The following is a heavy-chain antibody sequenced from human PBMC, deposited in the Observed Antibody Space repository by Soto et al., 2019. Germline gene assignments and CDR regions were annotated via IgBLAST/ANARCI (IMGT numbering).Heavy chain of an antibody. CDR1: GFSFNEAW. Sequence: EVQLVESAGGLVKPGGSLRLSCVASGFSFNEAWMNWVRQAPGQGLGWVGRIKTSDGGGATNYAAPVQDRFTISRDDSKNTLYLHMNSLRTEDTAIYYCTTGSVEGIWGQGTTVIVSS. D-gene: IGHD2-15*01. J-gene: IGHJ6*02. CDR3: TTGSVEGI. CDR2: IKTSDGGGAT. V-gene: IGHV3-15*07.